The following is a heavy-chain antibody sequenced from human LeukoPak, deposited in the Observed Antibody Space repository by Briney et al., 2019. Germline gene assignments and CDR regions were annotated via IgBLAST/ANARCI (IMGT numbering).Heavy chain of an antibody. CDR3: AKGFGSGSYYNPAMVNWFDP. Sequence: GGSLRLSCAASGFTFDDYAMHWVRQAPGKGLEWVSGISWNSGSIGYADSVKGRFTISRDNAKSSLYLQMNSLRAEDTALYYCAKGFGSGSYYNPAMVNWFDPWGQGTLVTVSS. CDR1: GFTFDDYA. J-gene: IGHJ5*02. CDR2: ISWNSGSI. D-gene: IGHD3-10*01. V-gene: IGHV3-9*01.